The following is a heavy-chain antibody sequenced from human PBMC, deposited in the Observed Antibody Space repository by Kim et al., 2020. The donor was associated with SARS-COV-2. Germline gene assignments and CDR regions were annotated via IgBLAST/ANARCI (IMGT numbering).Heavy chain of an antibody. V-gene: IGHV3-23*01. Sequence: FTISRDNSKNTLYLQMNSLRAEDTAVYYCAKSLPYGGHSSSWYPYYGMDVWGQGTTVTVSS. CDR3: AKSLPYGGHSSSWYPYYGMDV. J-gene: IGHJ6*02. D-gene: IGHD6-13*01.